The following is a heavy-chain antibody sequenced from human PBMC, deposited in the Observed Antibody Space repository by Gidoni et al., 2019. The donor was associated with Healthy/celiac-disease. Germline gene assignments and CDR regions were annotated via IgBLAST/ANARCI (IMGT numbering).Heavy chain of an antibody. D-gene: IGHD3-3*01. V-gene: IGHV4-31*03. J-gene: IGHJ4*02. Sequence: QVQLQESGPGLVKPSQTLSLTCTVSCGSISSGGYYWSWIRQHPGKGLEWIGYIYYSGSTYYNPSLKSRVTISVDTSKNQFSLKLSSVTAADTAVYYCACITIFGVGRGYFDYWGQGTLVTVSS. CDR3: ACITIFGVGRGYFDY. CDR2: IYYSGST. CDR1: CGSISSGGYY.